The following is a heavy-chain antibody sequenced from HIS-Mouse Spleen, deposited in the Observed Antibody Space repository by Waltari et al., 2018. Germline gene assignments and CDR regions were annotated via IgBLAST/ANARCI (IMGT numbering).Heavy chain of an antibody. CDR2: ISGSGGST. J-gene: IGHJ3*02. D-gene: IGHD6-13*01. V-gene: IGHV3-23*01. CDR3: AKDGRYSSSWYAFDI. CDR1: GFTFSSYA. Sequence: EVQLLESGGGLVQPGGSLRLSCAASGFTFSSYAMSWVRQAPGKGLEWVTAISGSGGSTYYADSVKGRFTIYRDNSKNTRYLQMNSLRAEDTAVYYCAKDGRYSSSWYAFDIWGQGTMVTVSS.